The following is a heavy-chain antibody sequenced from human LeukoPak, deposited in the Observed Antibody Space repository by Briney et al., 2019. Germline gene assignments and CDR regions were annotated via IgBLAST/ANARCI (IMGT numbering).Heavy chain of an antibody. CDR2: ISSDGGRV. CDR3: ARWVGTQLDF. V-gene: IGHV3-64*02. J-gene: IGHJ4*02. CDR1: GFTFSSSA. Sequence: PGGSLRLSCAASGFTFSSSAMHWVRQAPGKRLETVPAISSDGGRVYYGDSVKGRFTISRDNSKNTLYLQMGSLRAEDMAVYYCARWVGTQLDFWGQGTLVTVSS. D-gene: IGHD1-14*01.